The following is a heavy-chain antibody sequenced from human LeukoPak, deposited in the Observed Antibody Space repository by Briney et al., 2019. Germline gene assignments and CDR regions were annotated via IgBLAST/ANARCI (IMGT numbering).Heavy chain of an antibody. CDR2: IYHSGST. CDR3: ARDVRDGYNLFDY. V-gene: IGHV4-38-2*02. Sequence: SETLSLTCAVSGYSISSGYYWGWIRQPPGKGLEWIGSIYHSGSTYYNPSLKSRVTISVDTSKNQFSLKLSSVTAADTAVYYCARDVRDGYNLFDYWGQGTLVTVSS. J-gene: IGHJ4*02. D-gene: IGHD5-24*01. CDR1: GYSISSGYY.